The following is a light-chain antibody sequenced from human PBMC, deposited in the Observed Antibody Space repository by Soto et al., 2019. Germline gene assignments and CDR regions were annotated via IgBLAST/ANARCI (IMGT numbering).Light chain of an antibody. CDR2: AAS. Sequence: DIQMTQSPSSLSAAVEDRVTITCRASQGIRSDLGWYQRKPGKAPKRLIYAASSLQSGVPSRFSGSGSGTEFTLTITSLQPEDFATYYCLQYYDYPYTFGQGTKLEIK. CDR1: QGIRSD. CDR3: LQYYDYPYT. J-gene: IGKJ2*01. V-gene: IGKV1-17*01.